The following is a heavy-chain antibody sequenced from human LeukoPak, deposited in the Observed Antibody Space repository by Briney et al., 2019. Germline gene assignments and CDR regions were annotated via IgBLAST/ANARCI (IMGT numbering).Heavy chain of an antibody. Sequence: SETLSLTCAVYGGSFSGYYWSWIRQPPGKGLEWIGEINHGGSTNYNPSLKSRVTISVDTSKNQFSLKLSSVTAADTAVYYCARSTDLAYCGGDCYRFDYWGQGTLVTVSS. J-gene: IGHJ4*02. CDR3: ARSTDLAYCGGDCYRFDY. D-gene: IGHD2-21*02. CDR2: INHGGST. V-gene: IGHV4-34*01. CDR1: GGSFSGYY.